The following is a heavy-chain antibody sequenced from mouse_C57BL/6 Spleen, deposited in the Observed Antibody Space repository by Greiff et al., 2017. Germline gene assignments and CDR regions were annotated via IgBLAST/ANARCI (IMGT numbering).Heavy chain of an antibody. CDR2: ISDGGSYT. Sequence: EVMLVESGGGLVKPGGSLKLSCAASGFTFSSYAMSWVRQTPEKRLEWVATISDGGSYTYYPDNVKGRFTISRDNAKNNLYLQMSHLKSEDTAMYYCANYGSFAYWGQGTLVTVSA. D-gene: IGHD1-1*01. J-gene: IGHJ3*01. CDR1: GFTFSSYA. V-gene: IGHV5-4*03. CDR3: ANYGSFAY.